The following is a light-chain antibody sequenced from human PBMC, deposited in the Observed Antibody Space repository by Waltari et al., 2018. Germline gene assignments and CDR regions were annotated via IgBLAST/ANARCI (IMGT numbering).Light chain of an antibody. CDR1: QSVSSN. V-gene: IGKV3-15*01. Sequence: EIVMTQSPATLSLSPGERATIPCRASQSVSSNLAWYQQKPGQSPRLLISGASTRATGIPARFSGSGSGTEFTLTISSLQSEDFAVYYCQQYDNWFPLTFGGGTKVEIK. J-gene: IGKJ4*01. CDR2: GAS. CDR3: QQYDNWFPLT.